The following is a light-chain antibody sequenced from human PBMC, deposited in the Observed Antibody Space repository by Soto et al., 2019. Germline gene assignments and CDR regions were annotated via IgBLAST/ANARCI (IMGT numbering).Light chain of an antibody. CDR3: QQYINWPRT. Sequence: EIVLTQSPVTLSVSPVERVTLSCRASQRLSSNLAWYQQRPGQAPRLLIYGASIRATDIPARFIGSGSGTEFTLTISSLQSEDLAVYYCQQYINWPRTFGQGTKVDIK. CDR2: GAS. V-gene: IGKV3-15*01. CDR1: QRLSSN. J-gene: IGKJ1*01.